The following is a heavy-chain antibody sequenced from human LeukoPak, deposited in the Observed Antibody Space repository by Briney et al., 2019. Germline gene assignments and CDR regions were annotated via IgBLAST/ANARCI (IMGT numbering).Heavy chain of an antibody. CDR3: ARHNHDWGWDF. CDR1: GFIFGYYG. D-gene: IGHD2-8*02. CDR2: IWPDGTIQ. J-gene: IGHJ4*02. Sequence: PGRSLRLSCAASGFIFGYYGMHWVRQAPGKGLEWLAVIWPDGTIQYYADPVKGRFTISRDNSKNTLYLQLTGLRADDSAVYYCARHNHDWGWDFWGQGAQVTVSS. V-gene: IGHV3-33*01.